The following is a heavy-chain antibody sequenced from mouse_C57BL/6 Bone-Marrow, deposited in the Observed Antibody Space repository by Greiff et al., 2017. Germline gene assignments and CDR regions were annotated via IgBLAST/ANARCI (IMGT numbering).Heavy chain of an antibody. D-gene: IGHD4-1*01. CDR1: GYSITSGYY. CDR3: ARVGTGY. Sequence: EVKLQESGPGLVKPSQSLSLTCSVTGYSITSGYYWNWIRQFPGNKLEWMGYISYDGSNNYNPSLKNRISITRDTSKNQFFLKLNAVTTEDTATYYCARVGTGYWGQGTTLTVSS. CDR2: ISYDGSN. J-gene: IGHJ2*01. V-gene: IGHV3-6*01.